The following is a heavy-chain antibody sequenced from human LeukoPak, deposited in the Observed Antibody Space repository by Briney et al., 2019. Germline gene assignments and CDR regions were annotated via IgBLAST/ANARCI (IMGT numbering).Heavy chain of an antibody. Sequence: SETLSLTCTVSGGSISSYYWSWIRQPPGKGLEWIGYLYYSGSTNYNPSLKSRVTISVDTSKNQFSLKLSSVTAADTAVYYCARPSYDSSGYYSGAFDIWGQGTMVTVSS. CDR3: ARPSYDSSGYYSGAFDI. J-gene: IGHJ3*02. D-gene: IGHD3-22*01. CDR2: LYYSGST. V-gene: IGHV4-59*08. CDR1: GGSISSYY.